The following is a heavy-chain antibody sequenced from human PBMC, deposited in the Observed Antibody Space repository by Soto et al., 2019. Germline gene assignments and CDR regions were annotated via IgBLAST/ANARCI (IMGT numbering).Heavy chain of an antibody. D-gene: IGHD2-2*01. CDR2: IKQDGSEK. CDR3: ARDGCSSTSCPSDY. V-gene: IGHV3-7*04. J-gene: IGHJ4*02. Sequence: EVQLVESGGGLVQPGGSLRLSCAASGFTFSSYWMSWVRQAPGKGLEWVANIKQDGSEKYYVDSVKGRFTISRDNAKNSLYLQMNSLRAEDTAVYYCARDGCSSTSCPSDYWGQGTLVTVSS. CDR1: GFTFSSYW.